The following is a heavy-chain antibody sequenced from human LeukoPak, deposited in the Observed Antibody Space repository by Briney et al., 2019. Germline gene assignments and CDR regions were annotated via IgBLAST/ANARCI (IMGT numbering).Heavy chain of an antibody. J-gene: IGHJ4*02. CDR1: GFTFSSYW. CDR2: IGVSGIHT. CDR3: ARDLSLLGLDD. D-gene: IGHD3-16*01. Sequence: GGSLRLSCAASGFTFSSYWMHWVRQAPGKGLEWVSAIGVSGIHTYFADSVKGRFSISRDDSRNTVYLQMKSLRAGDTALYFCARDLSLLGLDDWGQGTLVTVSS. V-gene: IGHV3-21*04.